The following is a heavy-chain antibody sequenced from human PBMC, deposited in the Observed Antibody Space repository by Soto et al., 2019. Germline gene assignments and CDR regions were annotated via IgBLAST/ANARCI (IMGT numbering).Heavy chain of an antibody. CDR1: GFTFTRYS. CDR3: ARESEDLTSNFDY. Sequence: GSLRLSCAASGFTFTRYSMNWVRQAPGKGLEWVSSISSTTNYIYYGDSMKGRFTISRDNARNSLYLEMNSLRAEDTAVYYCARESEDLTSNFDYWGQGTLVTVSS. J-gene: IGHJ4*02. V-gene: IGHV3-21*06. CDR2: ISSTTNYI.